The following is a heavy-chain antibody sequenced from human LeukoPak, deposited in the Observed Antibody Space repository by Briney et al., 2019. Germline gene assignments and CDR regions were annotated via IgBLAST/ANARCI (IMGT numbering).Heavy chain of an antibody. J-gene: IGHJ6*03. Sequence: PSETLPLTCAVYGGSFSGYYWSWIRQPPGKGLEWIGEINHSGSTNYNPSLKSRVTISADTSKNQFSLKLSSVTAADTAVYYCARGLGSSGWPGNYYYYMDVWGKGTTVTVSS. V-gene: IGHV4-34*01. D-gene: IGHD6-19*01. CDR1: GGSFSGYY. CDR2: INHSGST. CDR3: ARGLGSSGWPGNYYYYMDV.